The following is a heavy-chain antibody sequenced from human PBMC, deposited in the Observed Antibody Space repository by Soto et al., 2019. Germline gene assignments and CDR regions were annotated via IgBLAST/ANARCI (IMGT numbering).Heavy chain of an antibody. J-gene: IGHJ6*03. CDR2: MNPNSGNT. V-gene: IGHV1-8*01. CDR3: ARGPDIHNWNYVYYYYMDV. CDR1: GYTFTSYD. Sequence: ASVKVSCKASGYTFTSYDINWVRQATGQGLEWMGWMNPNSGNTGYAQKFQGRVTMTRNTSISTAYMELSSLRSEDTAVYYCARGPDIHNWNYVYYYYMDVWGKGTTVTVSS. D-gene: IGHD1-7*01.